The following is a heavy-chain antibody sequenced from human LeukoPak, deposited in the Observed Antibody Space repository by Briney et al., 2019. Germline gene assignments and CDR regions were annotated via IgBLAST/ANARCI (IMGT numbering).Heavy chain of an antibody. CDR1: GFTFSSYS. CDR3: ARGGGATTYYYYGMDV. CDR2: ISSSSSTI. Sequence: PGGYLSLYCAASGFTFSSYSMNWVRQAPGKGLEGVLYISSSSSTIYYAASVKGRFTISRDNAKNSLYLQMNSLRAEDTAVYYCARGGGATTYYYYGMDVWGQGTTVTVSS. J-gene: IGHJ6*02. D-gene: IGHD1-26*01. V-gene: IGHV3-48*04.